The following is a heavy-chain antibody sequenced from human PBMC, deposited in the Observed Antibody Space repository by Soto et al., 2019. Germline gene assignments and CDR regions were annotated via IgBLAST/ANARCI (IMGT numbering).Heavy chain of an antibody. CDR1: GASIASGDYY. D-gene: IGHD3-22*01. CDR3: ARKSGFMYYFNY. Sequence: SETLSLTCAVSGASIASGDYYWTWIRQHPGKGLEWIGYIYHSGNTYYNPSLKSRVTISLDTSKNQFSLNLNSVTAADTAVYFCARKSGFMYYFNYWGQGTLVTVSS. J-gene: IGHJ4*02. CDR2: IYHSGNT. V-gene: IGHV4-31*11.